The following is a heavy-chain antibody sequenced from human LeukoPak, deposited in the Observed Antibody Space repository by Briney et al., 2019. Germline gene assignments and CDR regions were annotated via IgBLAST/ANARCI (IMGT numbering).Heavy chain of an antibody. CDR1: GYTFTRYY. CDR2: INPNSGGT. Sequence: GASVKVSCKASGYTFTRYYMHWVRQAPGQRLEWMGRINPNSGGTNYAQKFQGRVTMTRDTSISTAYMELSRLRSDDTAVYYCARGRYYYDSSGYFGYWGQGTLVTVSS. J-gene: IGHJ4*02. CDR3: ARGRYYYDSSGYFGY. V-gene: IGHV1-2*06. D-gene: IGHD3-22*01.